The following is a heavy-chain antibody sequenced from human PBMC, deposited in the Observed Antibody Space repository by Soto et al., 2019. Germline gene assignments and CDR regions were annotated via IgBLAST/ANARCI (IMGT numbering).Heavy chain of an antibody. CDR2: IKSKTDGGTT. CDR1: GFTFSNAW. V-gene: IGHV3-15*01. Sequence: RLSCAASGFTFSNAWVSWVRQAPGKGLEWVGRIKSKTDGGTTDYAAPVKGRFTISRDDSKSTLYLQMNSLKTEDTAIYYCTTPHGRNAFDIWGQGTMVTVSS. CDR3: TTPHGRNAFDI. J-gene: IGHJ3*02. D-gene: IGHD2-8*01.